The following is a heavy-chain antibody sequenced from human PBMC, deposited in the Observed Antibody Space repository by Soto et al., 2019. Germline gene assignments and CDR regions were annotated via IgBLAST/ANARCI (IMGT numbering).Heavy chain of an antibody. CDR3: AREVAWGIAARQNWFDP. CDR2: ICYSGST. D-gene: IGHD6-6*01. Sequence: TSETLSLTCTVSGGSISSYYWSWIRQPPGKGLEWIGYICYSGSTNYNPSLKSRVTISVDTSKNQFSLKLSSVTAADTAVYYCAREVAWGIAARQNWFDPWGQGTLVTVSS. V-gene: IGHV4-59*01. J-gene: IGHJ5*02. CDR1: GGSISSYY.